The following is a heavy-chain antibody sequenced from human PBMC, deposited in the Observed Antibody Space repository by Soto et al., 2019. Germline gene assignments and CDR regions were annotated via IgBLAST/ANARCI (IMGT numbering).Heavy chain of an antibody. D-gene: IGHD1-20*01. Sequence: PWGSLRLSCSASGFTFSDYTIHWVRQAPGRGLEFVSAISNNASETYYADSVRGRFTISRGNSKNTVYLQTTSLTVDDTAVYYCLKEVSHCCNWSYYFDFWGQGTVVTVSS. CDR2: ISNNASET. V-gene: IGHV3-64D*06. CDR1: GFTFSDYT. CDR3: LKEVSHCCNWSYYFDF. J-gene: IGHJ4*02.